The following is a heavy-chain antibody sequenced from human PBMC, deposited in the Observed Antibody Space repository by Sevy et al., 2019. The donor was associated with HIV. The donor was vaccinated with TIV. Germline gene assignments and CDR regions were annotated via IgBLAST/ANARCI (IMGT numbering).Heavy chain of an antibody. D-gene: IGHD3-9*01. CDR3: ARDADWSLNY. CDR1: GFTFSDYV. Sequence: GGSLRLSCAASGFTFSDYVMHWVRQAPGKGLEWLARISHDTTVKYYADSLKGRFTNSTDNSNNTLYLQMNSLRHEDTAVYYCARDADWSLNYWGQGTLVTVSS. V-gene: IGHV3-30*04. CDR2: ISHDTTVK. J-gene: IGHJ4*02.